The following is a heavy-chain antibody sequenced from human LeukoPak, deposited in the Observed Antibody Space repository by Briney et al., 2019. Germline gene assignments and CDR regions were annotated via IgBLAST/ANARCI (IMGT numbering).Heavy chain of an antibody. CDR1: GYIFANHT. CDR2: INVGNGNT. Sequence: ASVKVSCKASGYIFANHTMHWVRQAPGQRLEWMGWINVGNGNTKYSEKFQDRVIISRDTSANTAYMELSSLRSEDTAVYFCARVTAESYSDSSGYYSYWGQGTLVTVSS. CDR3: ARVTAESYSDSSGYYSY. J-gene: IGHJ4*02. D-gene: IGHD3-22*01. V-gene: IGHV1-3*01.